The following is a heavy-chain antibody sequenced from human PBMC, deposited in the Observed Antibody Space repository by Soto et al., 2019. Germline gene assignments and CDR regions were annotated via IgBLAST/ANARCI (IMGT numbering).Heavy chain of an antibody. V-gene: IGHV3-30*09. CDR3: AKARHSTSWYGVEADF. CDR2: ISYGGDNK. J-gene: IGHJ4*02. CDR1: GFIFSDYA. D-gene: IGHD6-13*01. Sequence: GGSLRLSCAASGFIFSDYAMHWVRQAPGKGLEWVAVISYGGDNKYYADSVRGRFAISRDNLKNTLYLQMNSLNPEDTAVYHCAKARHSTSWYGVEADFWGQGTLVTSPQ.